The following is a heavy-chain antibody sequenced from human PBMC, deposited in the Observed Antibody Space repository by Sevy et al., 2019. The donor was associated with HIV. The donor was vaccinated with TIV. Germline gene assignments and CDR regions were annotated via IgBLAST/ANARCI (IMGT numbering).Heavy chain of an antibody. CDR3: AKDGCTRPHDY. CDR2: LSFGCGKI. Sequence: GGSLRLSCAASGFAFYDYSMSWIRQAPGKGLEWVATLSFGCGKINYADSVKGRFTISRDNSKNSFYLQMDNLRVDDTALYYGAKDGCTRPHDYWGQGTRVTVSS. CDR1: GFAFYDYS. J-gene: IGHJ4*02. D-gene: IGHD2-8*01. V-gene: IGHV3-23*01.